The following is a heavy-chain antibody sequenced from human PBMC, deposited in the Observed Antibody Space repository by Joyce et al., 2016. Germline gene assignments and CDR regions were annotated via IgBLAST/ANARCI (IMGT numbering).Heavy chain of an antibody. CDR1: GYTFTSYG. CDR2: ISPYNGDT. V-gene: IGHV1-18*04. CDR3: SRDRIVVVPAARGGGDWFDS. D-gene: IGHD2-2*01. Sequence: QVVQSGAEVKKPGASVKVSCKTSGYTFTSYGISWVRQAPGQGLEWMGWISPYNGDTKNAQKFQGRVTLTTDTSTSTAYMELKSLRSDDTAVYFCSRDRIVVVPAARGGGDWFDSWGQGTLVIVSS. J-gene: IGHJ5*01.